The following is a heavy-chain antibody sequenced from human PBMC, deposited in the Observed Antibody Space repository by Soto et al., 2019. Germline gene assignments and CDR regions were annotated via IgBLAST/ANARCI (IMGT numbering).Heavy chain of an antibody. Sequence: ASVKVSCKASGYTFTSYGISWVRQAPGQGLEWMGWISAYNGNTNYAQKLQGRVTMTTDTSTSTAYMELRSLRSDDTAVYYCARYNYDFWSGYYYYFDYWGQGTLVTVSS. CDR1: GYTFTSYG. J-gene: IGHJ4*02. D-gene: IGHD3-3*01. V-gene: IGHV1-18*01. CDR2: ISAYNGNT. CDR3: ARYNYDFWSGYYYYFDY.